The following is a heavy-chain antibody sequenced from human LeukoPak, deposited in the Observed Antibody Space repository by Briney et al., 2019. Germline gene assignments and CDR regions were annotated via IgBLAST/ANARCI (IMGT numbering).Heavy chain of an antibody. Sequence: TSETLSLTCTVSGGSMSSYYWSWIRQPPGKGLEWIGYIYDSGSTNHNPSLKSRVTISVDTSKNQFSLKLSSVTAADTAVYYCARAEKRSIVVDPLYYFDYWGQGTLVTVSS. CDR2: IYDSGST. J-gene: IGHJ4*02. V-gene: IGHV4-59*12. CDR3: ARAEKRSIVVDPLYYFDY. D-gene: IGHD3-22*01. CDR1: GGSMSSYY.